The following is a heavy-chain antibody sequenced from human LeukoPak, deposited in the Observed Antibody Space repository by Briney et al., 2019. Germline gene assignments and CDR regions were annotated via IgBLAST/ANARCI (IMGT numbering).Heavy chain of an antibody. J-gene: IGHJ6*03. Sequence: ASVKVSCKASGYTFTSYAMNWVRQAPGQGLEWMGWINTNTGNPTYAQGFTGRFVFFLDTSVSTAYLQISSLKAEDTAVYYCARTGLYYYDSSGYTRGYYYYMDVWGKGTTVTVSS. V-gene: IGHV7-4-1*02. D-gene: IGHD3-22*01. CDR3: ARTGLYYYDSSGYTRGYYYYMDV. CDR1: GYTFTSYA. CDR2: INTNTGNP.